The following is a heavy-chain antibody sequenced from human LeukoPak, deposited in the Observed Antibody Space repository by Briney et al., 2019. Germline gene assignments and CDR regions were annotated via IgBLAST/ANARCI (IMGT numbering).Heavy chain of an antibody. Sequence: ASVKVSCKASGYTFTSYGISWVGQAPGQGLEWMGWISAYNGNTNYAQKLQGRVTMTTDTSTSTAYMELRSLRSDDTAVYYCARVGYYDFWSGYSAFDYWGQGTLVTVSS. CDR1: GYTFTSYG. V-gene: IGHV1-18*01. J-gene: IGHJ4*02. D-gene: IGHD3-3*01. CDR3: ARVGYYDFWSGYSAFDY. CDR2: ISAYNGNT.